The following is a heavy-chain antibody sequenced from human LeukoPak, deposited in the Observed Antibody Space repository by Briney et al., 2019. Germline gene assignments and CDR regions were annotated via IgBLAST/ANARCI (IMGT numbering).Heavy chain of an antibody. CDR1: GGTFISYA. Sequence: ASVNVSCKASGGTFISYAISWVRQAPGQRLEWMGGIIPIFGTANYAQKFQGRVTITADESTSTAYMELSSLRSEDTAVYYCARENYDSSGPLFNNWGQGTLVTVSS. J-gene: IGHJ4*02. CDR3: ARENYDSSGPLFNN. V-gene: IGHV1-69*13. D-gene: IGHD3-22*01. CDR2: IIPIFGTA.